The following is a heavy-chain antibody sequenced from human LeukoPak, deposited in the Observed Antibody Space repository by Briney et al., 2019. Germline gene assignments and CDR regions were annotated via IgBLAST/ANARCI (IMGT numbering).Heavy chain of an antibody. CDR3: SRVFYGDYWYSSDAFDI. D-gene: IGHD4-17*01. J-gene: IGHJ3*02. Sequence: GGSLRLSCTASGFTFGDYAMSWFRQAPGKGLEWVAFIRDKSYEETTEYAASVRGRFTISRDDSKNIAYLQMSSLKTEDTAMYYCSRVFYGDYWYSSDAFDIWGQGTMVTVSS. CDR1: GFTFGDYA. V-gene: IGHV3-49*03. CDR2: IRDKSYEETT.